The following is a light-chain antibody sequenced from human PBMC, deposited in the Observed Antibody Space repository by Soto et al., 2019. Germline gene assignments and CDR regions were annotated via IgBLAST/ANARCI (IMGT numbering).Light chain of an antibody. CDR3: MQSLQTPYT. CDR1: QSLLHSNGRTF. CDR2: LGS. J-gene: IGKJ2*01. Sequence: DIVVTQSPLSLPVTPGEPASISCRSGQSLLHSNGRTFLAWDLQKPGQSPQILRYLGSNRASGVPDRFSGSVSGRDFTLHISSVEAEDVGGYYCMQSLQTPYTFGQGTKREI. V-gene: IGKV2-28*01.